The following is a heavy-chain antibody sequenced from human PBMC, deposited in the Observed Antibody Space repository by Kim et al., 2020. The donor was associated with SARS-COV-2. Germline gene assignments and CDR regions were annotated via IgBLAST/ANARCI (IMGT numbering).Heavy chain of an antibody. CDR3: AREPDFEGYCSSTSCPLMV. D-gene: IGHD2-2*01. V-gene: IGHV3-66*01. CDR1: GFTVSSNY. J-gene: IGHJ4*02. CDR2: IYSGGST. Sequence: GGSLRLSCAASGFTVSSNYMSWVRQAPGKGLEWVSVIYSGGSTYYADSVKGRFTISRDNSKNTLYLQMNSLRAEDTAVYYCAREPDFEGYCSSTSCPLMVWGQGTLVTVSS.